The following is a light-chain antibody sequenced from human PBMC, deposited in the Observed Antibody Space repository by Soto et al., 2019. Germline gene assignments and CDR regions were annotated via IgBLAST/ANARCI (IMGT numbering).Light chain of an antibody. CDR1: QSVSSSY. CDR3: QQYNNWPRT. CDR2: GAS. J-gene: IGKJ1*01. Sequence: EIVLTQSPGTLSLSPGERATLSCRASQSVSSSYLAWYQQKPGQAPRLLIYGASTRATGIPDRFSGSGSGTEFTPTISSLQSEDFAVYYCQQYNNWPRTFGQGTKVDIK. V-gene: IGKV3-15*01.